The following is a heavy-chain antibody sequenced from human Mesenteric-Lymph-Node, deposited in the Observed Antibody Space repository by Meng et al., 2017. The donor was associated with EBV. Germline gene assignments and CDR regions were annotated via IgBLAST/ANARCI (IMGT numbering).Heavy chain of an antibody. CDR2: IYHSSGTT. Sequence: VQLQESGPGLVKPSGTLSLTGSVSGGDISSSSWWSWVRQPPGKGLEWLGEIYHSSGTTNYNPSLKSRVTISLDKSKNQFSLNLSSVTAADTAVYYCARLPPTTGYGTARSYWGQGTLVTVSS. V-gene: IGHV4-4*02. D-gene: IGHD6-13*01. CDR3: ARLPPTTGYGTARSY. J-gene: IGHJ4*02. CDR1: GGDISSSSW.